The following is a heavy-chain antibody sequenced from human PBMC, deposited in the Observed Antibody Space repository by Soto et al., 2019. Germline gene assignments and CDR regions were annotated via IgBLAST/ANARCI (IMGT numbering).Heavy chain of an antibody. CDR2: IIPIFGTA. V-gene: IGHV1-69*01. J-gene: IGHJ6*02. Sequence: QVQLVQSGAEVQKPGSSVKVSCKASGGTFSSYAISWVRQAPGQGLEWMGGIIPIFGTANYAQKFQGRVTITADESTSTAYMELSSLRSEDTAVYYCARIAAAGTSYYYYGMDVWGQGTTVTVSS. CDR1: GGTFSSYA. CDR3: ARIAAAGTSYYYYGMDV. D-gene: IGHD6-13*01.